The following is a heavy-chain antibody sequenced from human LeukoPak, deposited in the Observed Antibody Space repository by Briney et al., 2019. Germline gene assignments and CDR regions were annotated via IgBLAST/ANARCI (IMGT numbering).Heavy chain of an antibody. V-gene: IGHV3-7*01. CDR2: IKQDGSEK. J-gene: IGHJ4*02. Sequence: GGSMRLSCAASGCTFSSYWMSWVRQAPGKGLEWVANIKQDGSEKYYVDSVKGRFTISRDNAKNSLYLQMNSLRAEDTAVYYCARVGDRSGYLIYSFDYWGQGTLVTVSS. D-gene: IGHD3-22*01. CDR3: ARVGDRSGYLIYSFDY. CDR1: GCTFSSYW.